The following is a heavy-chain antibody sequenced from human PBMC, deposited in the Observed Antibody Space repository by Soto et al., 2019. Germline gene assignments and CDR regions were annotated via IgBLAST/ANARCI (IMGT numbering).Heavy chain of an antibody. CDR1: GGTFSSYT. CDR3: ARDLGYCSGGSCYSADY. Sequence: SVKVSCKASGGTFSSYTISWVRQAPGQGLEWMGRIIPILGIANYAQKFRGRVTITADKSTSTAYMELSSLRSEDTAVYYCARDLGYCSGGSCYSADYWGQGTLVTVSS. V-gene: IGHV1-69*04. CDR2: IIPILGIA. D-gene: IGHD2-15*01. J-gene: IGHJ4*02.